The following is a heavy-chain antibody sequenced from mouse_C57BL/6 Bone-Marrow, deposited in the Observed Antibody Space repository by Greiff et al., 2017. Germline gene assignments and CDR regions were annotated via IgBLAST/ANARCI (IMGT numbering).Heavy chain of an antibody. Sequence: EVKLQESGPGLVKPSQSLSLTCSVTGYSIPSGYYWNWIRQFPGNKLEWMGYIRYDGSNNYNPSLQNRISITRDTSKNQFFLKLNSVTTEDTATYYCARVDRRDYAMDNWGQGASVPVSS. CDR2: IRYDGSN. V-gene: IGHV3-6*01. J-gene: IGHJ4*01. CDR3: ARVDRRDYAMDN. D-gene: IGHD3-2*01. CDR1: GYSIPSGYY.